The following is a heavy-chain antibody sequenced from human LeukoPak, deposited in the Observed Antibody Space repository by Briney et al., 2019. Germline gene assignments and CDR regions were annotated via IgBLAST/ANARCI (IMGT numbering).Heavy chain of an antibody. Sequence: GGTLRLSCAASGFTFSSFGMSWVRQAPGKGLEWVSTISGSGSITYYADSMKGRFTISRDNSKNTLYLQLNSLRAEDTAVYYCARDQTGHWGQGTLVTVSS. D-gene: IGHD1-14*01. CDR3: ARDQTGH. CDR1: GFTFSSFG. J-gene: IGHJ4*02. V-gene: IGHV3-23*01. CDR2: ISGSGSIT.